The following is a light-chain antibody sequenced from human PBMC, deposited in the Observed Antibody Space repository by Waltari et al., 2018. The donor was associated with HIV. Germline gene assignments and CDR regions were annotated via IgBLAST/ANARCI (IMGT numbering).Light chain of an antibody. CDR1: QSVSDN. CDR2: GTS. Sequence: EIVMTQSPATLSVSPGEGATLSCRASQSVSDNLAWYQQKPGQAPRLLIYGTSARATGVPARFSGSVSGTEFTLTISSLQSEDFAVYYCQHYYNRPRTFGQGTKLEIK. CDR3: QHYYNRPRT. V-gene: IGKV3-15*01. J-gene: IGKJ2*01.